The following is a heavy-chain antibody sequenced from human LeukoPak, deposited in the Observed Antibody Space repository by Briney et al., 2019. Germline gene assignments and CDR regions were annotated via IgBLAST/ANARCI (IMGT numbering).Heavy chain of an antibody. D-gene: IGHD3-22*01. V-gene: IGHV1-69*13. CDR2: IIPIFGTA. CDR3: ARSSMIVVVITTPYYFDY. Sequence: ASVKVSCTASGGTFSSYAISWVRQAPGQGLEWMGGIIPIFGTANYAQKFQGRVTITADESTSTAYMELSSLRSEDTAVYYCARSSMIVVVITTPYYFDYWGQGTLVTVSS. J-gene: IGHJ4*02. CDR1: GGTFSSYA.